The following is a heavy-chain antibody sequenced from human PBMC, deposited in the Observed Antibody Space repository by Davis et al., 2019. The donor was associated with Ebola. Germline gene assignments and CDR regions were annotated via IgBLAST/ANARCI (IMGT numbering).Heavy chain of an antibody. V-gene: IGHV3-74*01. CDR2: IKSDGSFT. Sequence: GESLKISCAASGFTFSNYWMHWVRQAPGEGLVWVSRIKSDGSFTRYADSVKGRFTISRDNAKNTLYLQMNTLRAEDTAVYYCARAKYYGMDVWGKGTTVTVSS. J-gene: IGHJ6*04. CDR3: ARAKYYGMDV. D-gene: IGHD6-6*01. CDR1: GFTFSNYW.